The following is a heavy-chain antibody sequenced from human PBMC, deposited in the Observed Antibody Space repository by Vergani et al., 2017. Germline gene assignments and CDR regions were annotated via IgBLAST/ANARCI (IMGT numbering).Heavy chain of an antibody. CDR1: GGSISSGSYY. J-gene: IGHJ6*03. CDR2: IYTSGST. CDR3: ASRLGVGSYYYYMDV. V-gene: IGHV4-61*02. Sequence: QVQLQESGPGLVKPSQTLSLTCTVSGGSISSGSYYWSWIRQPAGKGLEWIGRIYTSGSTNYNPSLKSRVTISVDTSKNQFSLKLSSVTAADTAVYYCASRLGVGSYYYYMDVWGKGTTVTVSS. D-gene: IGHD3-3*01.